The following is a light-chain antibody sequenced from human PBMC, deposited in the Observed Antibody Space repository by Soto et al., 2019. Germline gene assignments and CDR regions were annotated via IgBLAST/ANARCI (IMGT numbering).Light chain of an antibody. CDR3: QFYGSSLIT. J-gene: IGKJ5*01. CDR2: GVY. V-gene: IGKV3-20*01. Sequence: IVLSQSPGTLSLSPGETATLSCRASQIIKTFYFGWYQQKPGQSPRLLIYGVYSRATGTPDRFSGSGSGTDFTLTISRPEPEDFAVYYCQFYGSSLITFGQGTRLEIK. CDR1: QIIKTFY.